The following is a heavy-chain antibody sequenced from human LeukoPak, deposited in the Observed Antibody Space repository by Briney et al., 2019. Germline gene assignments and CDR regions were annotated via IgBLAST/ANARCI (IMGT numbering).Heavy chain of an antibody. CDR3: AKDRCSNGIGCYYYYMEV. D-gene: IGHD2-8*01. Sequence: GALRLSCAASAFTFSSYGMHWVRPAPGKGLEWVASIQYDRTNEQYAHSVKGRFRISRDNSNNIFYLQMNSLRTEDTAVYYCAKDRCSNGIGCYYYYMEVWGKGTTVTISS. V-gene: IGHV3-30*02. J-gene: IGHJ6*03. CDR1: AFTFSSYG. CDR2: IQYDRTNE.